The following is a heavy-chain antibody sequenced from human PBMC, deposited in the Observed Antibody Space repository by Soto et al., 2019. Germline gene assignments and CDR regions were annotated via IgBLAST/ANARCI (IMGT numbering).Heavy chain of an antibody. CDR3: ARDSVRDYLYYYYGTDV. CDR2: IGTSSSYI. Sequence: GGSLRLSCAASGFTFSSYTMNWVRQAPGRGLEWVSSIGTSSSYIYYADSVKGRFTISRDNAKNSLFLQMNSLRADDTAVYYCARDSVRDYLYYYYGTDVRGQGTMVTVSS. V-gene: IGHV3-21*01. D-gene: IGHD4-17*01. J-gene: IGHJ6*02. CDR1: GFTFSSYT.